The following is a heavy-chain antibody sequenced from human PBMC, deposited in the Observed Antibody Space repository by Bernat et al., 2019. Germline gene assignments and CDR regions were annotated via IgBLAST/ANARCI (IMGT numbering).Heavy chain of an antibody. Sequence: QVQLQQWGAGLLKPSETLSLTCAVYGGSFSGYYWSWIRQPPGKGLEGIGEINHSGSTNYNPSLKSRVTISVDTSKNQFSLTLSSVTAADTAVYYCARGGIWYEYYYYYMDVCGKGTTVTVSS. D-gene: IGHD6-13*01. CDR2: INHSGST. J-gene: IGHJ6*03. CDR3: ARGGIWYEYYYYYMDV. CDR1: GGSFSGYY. V-gene: IGHV4-34*01.